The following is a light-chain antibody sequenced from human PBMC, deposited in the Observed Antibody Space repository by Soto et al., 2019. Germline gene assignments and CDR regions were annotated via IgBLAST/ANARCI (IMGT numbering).Light chain of an antibody. V-gene: IGLV1-51*01. Sequence: QSVLTQPPSVSAAPGQTVTISCSGSSSNIGKNFVAWYQQVPGTAPKLLISDNTRRPSGIPGRFSGSKSGTSATLAITGLLTGDEADYYCSTWDSSLTAVVFGGGTKLTVL. CDR3: STWDSSLTAVV. CDR1: SSNIGKNF. J-gene: IGLJ2*01. CDR2: DNT.